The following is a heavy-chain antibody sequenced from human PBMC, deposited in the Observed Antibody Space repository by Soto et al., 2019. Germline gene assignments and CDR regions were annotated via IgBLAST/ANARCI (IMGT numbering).Heavy chain of an antibody. V-gene: IGHV3-66*01. J-gene: IGHJ6*02. CDR2: INNGGST. Sequence: EVQLVESGGTLVQPGGSLKLSCAASGFDASVNYMTWVRQAPGKGLEWVSAINNGGSTFYTDSVKGRFTISRDDSKITLFLQINSLRVEDTAMYYCVRENYYSGMDVWGQGTAVTVSS. CDR1: GFDASVNY. CDR3: VRENYYSGMDV.